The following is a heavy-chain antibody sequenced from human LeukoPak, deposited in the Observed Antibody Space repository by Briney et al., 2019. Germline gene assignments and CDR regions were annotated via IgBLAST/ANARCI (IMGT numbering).Heavy chain of an antibody. V-gene: IGHV3-53*01. D-gene: IGHD3-9*01. J-gene: IGHJ4*02. Sequence: GSLRLSCAASGFTVSSNYMSWVRQAPGKGLEWVSVIYSGGSTYYADSVKGRFTMSRDNAKNSLYLQMNSLRAEDTAVYYCARATTYDILTGYFDYWGQGTLVTVSS. CDR1: GFTVSSNY. CDR3: ARATTYDILTGYFDY. CDR2: IYSGGST.